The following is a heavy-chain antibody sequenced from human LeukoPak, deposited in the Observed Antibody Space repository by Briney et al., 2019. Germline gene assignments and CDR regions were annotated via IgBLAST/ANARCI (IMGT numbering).Heavy chain of an antibody. V-gene: IGHV4-59*01. J-gene: IGHJ4*02. CDR1: GVSINTYF. D-gene: IGHD1/OR15-1a*01. CDR2: VYYYGIT. Sequence: SETLSLTCTVSGVSINTYFCSWIRHPPGKGLEWIGYVYYYGITNYNPSLKSRVYISIDTSKNQFCLRLNSVTAAETAVYYCASQLGGTTFHWGQGTLVTVSS. CDR3: ASQLGGTTFH.